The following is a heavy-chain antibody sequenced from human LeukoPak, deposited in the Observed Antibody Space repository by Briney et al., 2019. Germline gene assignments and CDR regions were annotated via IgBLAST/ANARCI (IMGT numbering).Heavy chain of an antibody. CDR1: GFSFSRYW. D-gene: IGHD3-22*01. CDR2: MNSDGSST. V-gene: IGHV3-74*01. Sequence: GGSLRLSCAASGFSFSRYWMHWVRQAPGKGLVWVSRMNSDGSSTNYADSVKGRFTISRDNAKNILYLQMNSLRAEDTAVYHCATGHYYDSSGYYPLPDAFDIWGQGTMVTVSS. CDR3: ATGHYYDSSGYYPLPDAFDI. J-gene: IGHJ3*02.